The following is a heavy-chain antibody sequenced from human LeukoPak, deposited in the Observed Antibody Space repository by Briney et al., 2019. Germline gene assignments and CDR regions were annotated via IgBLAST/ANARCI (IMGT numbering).Heavy chain of an antibody. CDR3: ATIQPDNGDYPDAFDI. D-gene: IGHD4-17*01. Sequence: GGSLRLSCAASGFTFSSYAMSWVRQAPGKGLEWVSAISGSGGSTYYADSVKGRFTISRDNSKNTLYLQMNSLRAEDTAVYYCATIQPDNGDYPDAFDIWGQGTMVTVSS. CDR2: ISGSGGST. CDR1: GFTFSSYA. J-gene: IGHJ3*02. V-gene: IGHV3-23*01.